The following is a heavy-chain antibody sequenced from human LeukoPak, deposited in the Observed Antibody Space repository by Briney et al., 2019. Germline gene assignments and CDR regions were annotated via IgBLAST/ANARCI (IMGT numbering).Heavy chain of an antibody. CDR3: ARDSLSGSYSGY. D-gene: IGHD1-26*01. Sequence: SETLSLTCTVSGGSISSSDYYWRWIRQPPGKGLEWIGYIYYSGSTYYNPSLKSRVTISVDTSKNQFSLKLSSVTAADTAVYYCARDSLSGSYSGYWGQGTLVTVSS. CDR1: GGSISSSDYY. CDR2: IYYSGST. J-gene: IGHJ4*02. V-gene: IGHV4-30-4*08.